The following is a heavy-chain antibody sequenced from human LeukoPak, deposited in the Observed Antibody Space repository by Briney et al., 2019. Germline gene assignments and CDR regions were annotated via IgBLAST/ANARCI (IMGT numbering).Heavy chain of an antibody. Sequence: GGSLRLSCAVSGITLSNYGMSWVRQAPGKGLEWVAGISDSGGRTNYADSVKGRFTISRDNSKNTLYLQMNSLRAEDTAVYYCAKDSQLWQPYYFDYWGQGTLVTVSS. J-gene: IGHJ4*02. CDR1: GITLSNYG. D-gene: IGHD5-18*01. V-gene: IGHV3-23*01. CDR3: AKDSQLWQPYYFDY. CDR2: ISDSGGRT.